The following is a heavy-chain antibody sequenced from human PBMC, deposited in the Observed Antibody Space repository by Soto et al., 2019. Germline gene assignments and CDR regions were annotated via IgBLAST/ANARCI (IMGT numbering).Heavy chain of an antibody. J-gene: IGHJ4*02. CDR3: ARDEDVYYDFWSGYYSPHDY. CDR2: ISSSSYI. Sequence: PGGSLRLSCAASGFTFSSYSMNWVRQAPGKGLEWVSSISSSSYIYYADSVKGRFTISRDNAKNSLYLQMNSLRAEDTAVYYCARDEDVYYDFWSGYYSPHDYWGQGTLVTVSS. D-gene: IGHD3-3*01. CDR1: GFTFSSYS. V-gene: IGHV3-21*01.